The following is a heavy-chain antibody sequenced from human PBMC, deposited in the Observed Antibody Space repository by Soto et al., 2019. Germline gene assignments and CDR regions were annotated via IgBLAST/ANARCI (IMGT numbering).Heavy chain of an antibody. J-gene: IGHJ5*01. CDR1: GGSISSSSYY. V-gene: IGHV4-39*01. D-gene: IGHD2-15*01. Sequence: PSETLSLTCTVSGGSISSSSYYWGWIRQPPGKGLEWIGSIYYSGSTYYNPSLKSRVTISVDTSKNQFSLKLSSVTAADTAVYYCARHIVVVVAATRVVWFDSRGQGTLVTV. CDR3: ARHIVVVVAATRVVWFDS. CDR2: IYYSGST.